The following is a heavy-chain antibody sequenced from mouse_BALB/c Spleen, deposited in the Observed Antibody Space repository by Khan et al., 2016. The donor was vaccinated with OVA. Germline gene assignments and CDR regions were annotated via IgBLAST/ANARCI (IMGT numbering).Heavy chain of an antibody. Sequence: QVQLQQSGAELVKPGASVKLSCKASGYTFSSYYMYWVKQRPGQGLEWIGGINPSNGGTNYNEKFKTKATLTVDKSSTTAYLHLSSLTSEVSAVYYWTHSWYPRPFADWGEGTLVTVSA. V-gene: IGHV1S81*02. CDR2: INPSNGGT. CDR3: THSWYPRPFAD. CDR1: GYTFSSYY. J-gene: IGHJ3*01. D-gene: IGHD2-1*01.